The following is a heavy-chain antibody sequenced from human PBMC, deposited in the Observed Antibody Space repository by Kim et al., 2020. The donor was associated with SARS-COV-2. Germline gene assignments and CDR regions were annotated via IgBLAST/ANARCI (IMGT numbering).Heavy chain of an antibody. J-gene: IGHJ6*02. V-gene: IGHV3-23*01. CDR2: ISGSGGST. CDR1: GFTFSSYA. Sequence: GGSLRLSCAASGFTFSSYAMSWVRQAPGKGLEWVSAISGSGGSTYYADSVKGRFTISRDNSKNTLYLQMNSLRAEDTAVYYCAKDHSSSWYDRAGGYYYGMDVWGQGTTVTVSS. D-gene: IGHD6-13*01. CDR3: AKDHSSSWYDRAGGYYYGMDV.